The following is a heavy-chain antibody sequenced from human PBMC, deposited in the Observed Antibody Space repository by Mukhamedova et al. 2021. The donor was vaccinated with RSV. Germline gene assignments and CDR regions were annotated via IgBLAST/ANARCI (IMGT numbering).Heavy chain of an antibody. V-gene: IGHV3-73*01. J-gene: IGHJ4*02. Sequence: YATEYGAPVKGRFTISRDDSKNTAYLQMNSLETEDTALYYCTSSTMNDYDLFDSWGQGTLVTVSS. CDR2: YAT. D-gene: IGHD4-17*01. CDR3: TSSTMNDYDLFDS.